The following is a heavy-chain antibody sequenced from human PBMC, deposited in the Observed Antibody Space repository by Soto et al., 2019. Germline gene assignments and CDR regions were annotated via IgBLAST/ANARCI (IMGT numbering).Heavy chain of an antibody. CDR1: GGSISSSSYY. Sequence: SETLSLTCTVSGGSISSSSYYWGWIRQPPGKGLEWIGSIYYSGSTYYNPSLKSRVTISVDTSKNQFSLKLSSVTAADTAVYYCARLGEYSGYDSPYYYYYMDVWGKGTTVTVSS. D-gene: IGHD5-12*01. J-gene: IGHJ6*03. CDR3: ARLGEYSGYDSPYYYYYMDV. V-gene: IGHV4-39*07. CDR2: IYYSGST.